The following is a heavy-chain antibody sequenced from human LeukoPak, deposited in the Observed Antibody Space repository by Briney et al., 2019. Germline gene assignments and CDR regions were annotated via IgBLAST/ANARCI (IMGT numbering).Heavy chain of an antibody. CDR2: ISSSGSTI. D-gene: IGHD3-22*01. Sequence: GGSLRLSCAASRFTFSSYEMNWVRQAPGKGLEWVSYISSSGSTIYYPDSVKGRFTISRDNAKNSLYLQMNSLGAEDTAVYYCARGTHYYDSRGYAEGFFDYWGQGTLVTVSS. CDR3: ARGTHYYDSRGYAEGFFDY. J-gene: IGHJ4*02. V-gene: IGHV3-48*03. CDR1: RFTFSSYE.